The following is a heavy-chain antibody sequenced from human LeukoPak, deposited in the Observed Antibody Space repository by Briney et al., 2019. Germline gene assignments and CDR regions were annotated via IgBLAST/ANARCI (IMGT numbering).Heavy chain of an antibody. CDR3: ARDPDGGGDLDY. Sequence: GGSLRLSCAASGFTFSSYWMHWVRQAPGKGLVWVSRINFDGSSTSYPDSVKGRFTISRDNAKNTLYLQMNSLRAEDTAVYYCARDPDGGGDLDYWGQGTLVTVSS. CDR1: GFTFSSYW. J-gene: IGHJ4*02. CDR2: INFDGSST. D-gene: IGHD3-16*01. V-gene: IGHV3-74*01.